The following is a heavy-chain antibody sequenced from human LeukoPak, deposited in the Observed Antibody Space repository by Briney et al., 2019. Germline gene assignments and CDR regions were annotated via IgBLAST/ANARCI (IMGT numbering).Heavy chain of an antibody. J-gene: IGHJ4*02. V-gene: IGHV4-4*08. D-gene: IGHD5-24*01. CDR3: VATERWLQWDY. CDR1: GASISSCY. Sequence: PSETLSLTCTVSGASISSCYWSWIRQPPGKGLEWIAFISNSVSTNYNPSLKSRVTISLDTSRKQLSLRLSSVIAADTAVYYCVATERWLQWDYWGQGTLVTVSS. CDR2: ISNSVST.